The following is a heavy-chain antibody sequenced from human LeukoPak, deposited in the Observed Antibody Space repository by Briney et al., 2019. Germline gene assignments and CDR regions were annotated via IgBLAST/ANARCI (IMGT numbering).Heavy chain of an antibody. CDR2: IIPIFGTA. J-gene: IGHJ4*02. CDR1: GGTFSSYA. V-gene: IGHV1-69*13. CDR3: ARGAIAVAGTGFFDY. D-gene: IGHD6-19*01. Sequence: ASVKVPCKASGGTFSSYAISWVRQAPGQGLEWMGGIIPIFGTANYAQKFQGRVTITADESTSTAYMELSSLRSEDTAVYYCARGAIAVAGTGFFDYWGQGTLVTVSS.